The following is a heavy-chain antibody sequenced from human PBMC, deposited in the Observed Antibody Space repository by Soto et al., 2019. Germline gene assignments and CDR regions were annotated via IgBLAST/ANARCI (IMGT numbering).Heavy chain of an antibody. D-gene: IGHD2-2*01. CDR2: IHHTGST. V-gene: IGHV4-59*01. J-gene: IGHJ4*02. CDR3: ARAVYCTSTSCYGPFDY. CDR1: GGFISSYY. Sequence: SETLSLTCTVSGGFISSYYWSWIRQAPGKGLEWIGYIHHTGSTNYNPSLKSRVTISVDTSKTQFSLKLSSVTAADTAVYYCARAVYCTSTSCYGPFDYWGQGTLVTVSS.